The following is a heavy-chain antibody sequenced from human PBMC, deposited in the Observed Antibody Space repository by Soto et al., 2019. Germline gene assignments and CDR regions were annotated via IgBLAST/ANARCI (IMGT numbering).Heavy chain of an antibody. J-gene: IGHJ4*02. CDR3: AREAVAGNFDY. V-gene: IGHV3-30-3*01. CDR2: ISYDGSNK. Sequence: VQLVESGGGLVQPGGSLRLSCAASGFTFSSYAMHWVRQAPGKGLEWVAVISYDGSNKYYADSVKGRFTISRDNSKNTLYLQMNSLRAEDTAVYYCAREAVAGNFDYWGQGTLVTVSS. D-gene: IGHD6-19*01. CDR1: GFTFSSYA.